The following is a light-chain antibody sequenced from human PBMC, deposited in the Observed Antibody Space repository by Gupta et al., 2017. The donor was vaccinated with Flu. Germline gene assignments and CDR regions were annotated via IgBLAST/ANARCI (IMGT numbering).Light chain of an antibody. CDR2: RNS. CDR3: ASWDESLIVGV. Sequence: RVTISGSGSRYNIGSNFVYWYQQLPGTAPKLLISRNSQRPSGVPDRFSGSKPGTSASLAIGGLRSEDEADYYCASWDESLIVGVFGGGTKLTVL. V-gene: IGLV1-47*01. J-gene: IGLJ3*02. CDR1: RYNIGSNF.